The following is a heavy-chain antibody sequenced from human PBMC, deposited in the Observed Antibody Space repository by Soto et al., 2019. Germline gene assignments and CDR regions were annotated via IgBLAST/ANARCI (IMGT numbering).Heavy chain of an antibody. J-gene: IGHJ4*02. Sequence: QVQLVESGGGVVQPGRSLRLSCAASGFTFSSYAMHWVRQAPGKGLEWVAVISYDGSNKYYADSVKGRFTISRHNSKNTLYQQMNSLRAEDTAVYYCARAGCGWYESDYWGQGTHVTVSS. CDR1: GFTFSSYA. V-gene: IGHV3-30-3*01. D-gene: IGHD6-19*01. CDR3: ARAGCGWYESDY. CDR2: ISYDGSNK.